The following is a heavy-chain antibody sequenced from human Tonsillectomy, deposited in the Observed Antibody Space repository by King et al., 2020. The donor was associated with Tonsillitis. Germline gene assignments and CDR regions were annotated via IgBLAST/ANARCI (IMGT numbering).Heavy chain of an antibody. V-gene: IGHV3-15*01. D-gene: IGHD4-17*01. CDR2: IKSKSNGGTT. CDR1: GFSFSDAW. Sequence: VQLVESGGGLVQPGGSLRLSCAASGFSFSDAWMNWVRQAPGKGLEWVGRIKSKSNGGTTDYAAPVKGRFTISRDDSKNTIYLQMSSLTTDDTAISYCSTRPPPHGDYTLDFWGHGTLVTVSS. CDR3: STRPPPHGDYTLDF. J-gene: IGHJ4*01.